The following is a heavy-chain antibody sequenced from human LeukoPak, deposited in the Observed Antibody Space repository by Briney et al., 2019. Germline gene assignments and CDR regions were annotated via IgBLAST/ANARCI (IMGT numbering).Heavy chain of an antibody. J-gene: IGHJ4*02. D-gene: IGHD2-15*01. CDR1: GFTVNSNY. Sequence: PGGSLRLSCAASGFTVNSNYMRWVRQAPGKGLEWVSIIYSSGTTYYADSVKGRFTISRDNSKNTLYLQMNSLRAEDTAVYYCASLPYSAPFSFAYWGQGTLVTVSS. CDR3: ASLPYSAPFSFAY. CDR2: IYSSGTT. V-gene: IGHV3-53*01.